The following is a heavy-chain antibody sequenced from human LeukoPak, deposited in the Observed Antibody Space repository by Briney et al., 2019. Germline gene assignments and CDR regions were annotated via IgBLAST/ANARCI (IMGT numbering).Heavy chain of an antibody. Sequence: SVKVSCKASGGTFSSYAISWVRQAPGQGLEWMGGIIPIFGTANYAQKFQGRVTITTDESTSTAYMELSSLRSEDTAVYYCARATTAAAANYYYYYMDVWGKGTTVTVSS. D-gene: IGHD6-13*01. J-gene: IGHJ6*03. V-gene: IGHV1-69*05. CDR3: ARATTAAAANYYYYYMDV. CDR1: GGTFSSYA. CDR2: IIPIFGTA.